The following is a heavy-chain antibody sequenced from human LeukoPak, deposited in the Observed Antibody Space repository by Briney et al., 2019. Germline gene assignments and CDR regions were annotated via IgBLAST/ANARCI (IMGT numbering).Heavy chain of an antibody. CDR3: ARGIAVAGIRNYYYGMDV. D-gene: IGHD6-19*01. Sequence: GASVKVSCKASGYTFTSYYMHWVRQAPGQGLEWMGIINPSGGSTSYAQKFQGRVTMTRDTSTSTVYMELSSLRSEDTAVYYCARGIAVAGIRNYYYGMDVWGQGTTVTVSS. J-gene: IGHJ6*02. CDR2: INPSGGST. V-gene: IGHV1-46*01. CDR1: GYTFTSYY.